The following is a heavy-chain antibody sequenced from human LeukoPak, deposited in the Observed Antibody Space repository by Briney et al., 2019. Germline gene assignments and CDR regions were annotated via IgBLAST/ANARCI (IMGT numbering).Heavy chain of an antibody. Sequence: GGSLRHSCTTSGFTFGDYAMSWFRQAPGKGLEWVGFIRSKAYGGTTEYAASLKGRITISRDDSKTIAYLQMSSLKTEDTAVYYCSRGRRSPAFWGQGTLVTVSS. CDR2: IRSKAYGGTT. D-gene: IGHD5-24*01. J-gene: IGHJ4*02. CDR3: SRGRRSPAF. V-gene: IGHV3-49*03. CDR1: GFTFGDYA.